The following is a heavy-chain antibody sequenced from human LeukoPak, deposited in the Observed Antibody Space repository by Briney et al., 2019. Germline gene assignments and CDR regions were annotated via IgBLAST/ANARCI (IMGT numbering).Heavy chain of an antibody. V-gene: IGHV3-21*01. Sequence: TGGSLRLSCAVSGFTLSSYSMNWVRQAPGKGLEWASSISSSSSYIYYADSVKGRFTISRDNSKNTLYLQMNSLRAEDTAVYYCARDAHYYDSSGPDAFDIWGQGTMVTVSS. CDR3: ARDAHYYDSSGPDAFDI. CDR1: GFTLSSYS. D-gene: IGHD3-22*01. J-gene: IGHJ3*02. CDR2: ISSSSSYI.